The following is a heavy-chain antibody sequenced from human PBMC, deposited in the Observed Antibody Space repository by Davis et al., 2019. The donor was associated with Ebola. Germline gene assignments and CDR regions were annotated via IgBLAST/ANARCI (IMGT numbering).Heavy chain of an antibody. Sequence: PGGSLRLSCAASGFTFSSYGMHWVRQAPGKGLEWVAVISYDGSNKYYADSVKGRFTISRDNSKNTLYLQMNSLRAEDTAVYYCAKGLSIVGATPDYWGQGTLVTVSS. V-gene: IGHV3-30*18. CDR2: ISYDGSNK. D-gene: IGHD1-26*01. CDR1: GFTFSSYG. CDR3: AKGLSIVGATPDY. J-gene: IGHJ4*02.